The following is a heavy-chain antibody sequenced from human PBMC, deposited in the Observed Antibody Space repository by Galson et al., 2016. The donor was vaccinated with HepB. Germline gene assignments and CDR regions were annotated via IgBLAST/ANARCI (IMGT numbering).Heavy chain of an antibody. CDR2: MSPGDSDA. D-gene: IGHD2-21*02. Sequence: QSGAEVKKPGESLKIPCRASGYTFTNFWIGWVRQMPGKDLEWVGIMSPGDSDARYSPSFQGQVTMSADKSISTAYLQWSSLKASDTAIYYCARHAIGGHIVVVTAPFDSWGQGTLVTVSS. CDR1: GYTFTNFW. CDR3: ARHAIGGHIVVVTAPFDS. V-gene: IGHV5-51*01. J-gene: IGHJ4*02.